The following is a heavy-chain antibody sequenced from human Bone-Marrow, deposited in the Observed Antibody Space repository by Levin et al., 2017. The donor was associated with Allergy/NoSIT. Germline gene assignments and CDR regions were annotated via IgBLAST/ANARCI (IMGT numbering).Heavy chain of an antibody. CDR3: ATGYSSGLIIGGDY. Sequence: GGSLRLSCVASGFTFSSFWMHWVRQTPGKGLVWISRIQSDGSSTTYADSVKGRFTISRDNAKNTVYLQMNSLRAEDTAVYYCATGYSSGLIIGGDYWGQGTLVTVSS. V-gene: IGHV3-74*01. J-gene: IGHJ4*02. CDR1: GFTFSSFW. D-gene: IGHD3-22*01. CDR2: IQSDGSST.